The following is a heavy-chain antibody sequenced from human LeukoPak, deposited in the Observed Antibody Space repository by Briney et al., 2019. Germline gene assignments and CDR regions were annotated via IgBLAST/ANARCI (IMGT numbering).Heavy chain of an antibody. Sequence: GGSLRLSCAASGFTFSSYSMNWVRQAPGKGLEWVAYISSSSNIMYHADSVKGRFTISRDNSKNMLYLQMNSLRAEDTAVYYCAKEASSEFDYWGQGTLVTVSS. V-gene: IGHV3-48*01. J-gene: IGHJ4*02. CDR1: GFTFSSYS. D-gene: IGHD2-2*01. CDR3: AKEASSEFDY. CDR2: ISSSSNIM.